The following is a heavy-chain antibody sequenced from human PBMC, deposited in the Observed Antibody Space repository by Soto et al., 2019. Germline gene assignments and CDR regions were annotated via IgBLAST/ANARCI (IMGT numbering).Heavy chain of an antibody. CDR1: GGSISSGGYS. CDR3: ARDRYYYGSGTKGGMDV. V-gene: IGHV4-30-2*01. J-gene: IGHJ6*02. D-gene: IGHD3-10*01. CDR2: IYHSGST. Sequence: QLQLQESGSGLVKPSQTLSLTCAVSGGSISSGGYSWSWIRQPPGKGLEWIGYIYHSGSTYYNPSLKSRVTISVDRSKNQFSLKLSSVIAADTAVYYCARDRYYYGSGTKGGMDVWGQGTTVTVSS.